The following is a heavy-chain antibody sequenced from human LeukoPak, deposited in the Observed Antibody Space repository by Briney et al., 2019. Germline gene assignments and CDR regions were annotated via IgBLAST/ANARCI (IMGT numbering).Heavy chain of an antibody. Sequence: SETLSLTCTVSGGSISSSSYYWGWIRQPPGKGLEWIGSIYYSGSTNYNPSLKSRVTISVDTSKNQFSLKLSSVTAADTAVYYCASEYSSGWYHYWGQGTLVTVSS. CDR3: ASEYSSGWYHY. CDR2: IYYSGST. V-gene: IGHV4-39*07. CDR1: GGSISSSSYY. J-gene: IGHJ4*02. D-gene: IGHD6-19*01.